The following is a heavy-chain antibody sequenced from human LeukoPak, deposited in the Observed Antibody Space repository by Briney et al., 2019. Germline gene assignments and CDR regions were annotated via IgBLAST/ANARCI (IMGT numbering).Heavy chain of an antibody. D-gene: IGHD1-1*01. Sequence: ASVKVSCKVSGYTLTELSMHWVRQAPGKGLEWMGGFDPEDGETIYAQKFQGRVTMTEDTSTDTAYMELSSLRSEDTAVYYCATHQRLILEAQRWFDPWGQGTLVTVSS. CDR1: GYTLTELS. J-gene: IGHJ5*02. CDR3: ATHQRLILEAQRWFDP. CDR2: FDPEDGET. V-gene: IGHV1-24*01.